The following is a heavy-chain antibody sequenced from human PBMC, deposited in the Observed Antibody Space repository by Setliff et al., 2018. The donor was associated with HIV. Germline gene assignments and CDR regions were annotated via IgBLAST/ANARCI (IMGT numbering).Heavy chain of an antibody. CDR1: GFTFDDYG. J-gene: IGHJ4*02. Sequence: GGSLRLSCAASGFTFDDYGMSWVRQAPGKGLEWVSGINWNGGSTGYADSVKGRFTISRDNAKNSLYLQMNSLRAEDTALYYCAQGGYCSGGSCSAPFDYWGQGTLVTVSS. V-gene: IGHV3-20*04. CDR3: AQGGYCSGGSCSAPFDY. CDR2: INWNGGST. D-gene: IGHD2-15*01.